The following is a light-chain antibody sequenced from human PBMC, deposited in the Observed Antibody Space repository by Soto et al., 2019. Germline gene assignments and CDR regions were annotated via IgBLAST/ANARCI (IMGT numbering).Light chain of an antibody. Sequence: QSVLTQPPSVSGAPGQRVTISCTGSSSNIGAGYDVNWYQQLPGTAPKLLIYVNSNRPSGVPDRFSGSKSGTSASLAIPGLQAEDEADYYCQSYDSSPHVVFGGGTKLTVL. CDR2: VNS. CDR1: SSNIGAGYD. J-gene: IGLJ2*01. CDR3: QSYDSSPHVV. V-gene: IGLV1-40*01.